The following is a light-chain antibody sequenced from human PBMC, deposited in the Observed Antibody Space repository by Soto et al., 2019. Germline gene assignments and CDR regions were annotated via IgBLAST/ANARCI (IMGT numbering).Light chain of an antibody. V-gene: IGKV1-39*01. Sequence: DIQMTQSPSSLSASVGDRVTITCRASQTITSYLNWYQQKPGKAPKLLIYAASSLQSGVPSRFGGSGSGTDFTLTISSLQPEDFATYYCQQSFSKFPYTFGQGTKVDIK. J-gene: IGKJ2*01. CDR2: AAS. CDR1: QTITSY. CDR3: QQSFSKFPYT.